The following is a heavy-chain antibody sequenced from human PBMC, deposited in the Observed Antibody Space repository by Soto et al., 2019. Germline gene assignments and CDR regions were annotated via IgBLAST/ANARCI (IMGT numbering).Heavy chain of an antibody. J-gene: IGHJ5*02. CDR3: ASLYCSSTSCYTWFDP. CDR2: TRNKANSYTT. D-gene: IGHD2-2*02. Sequence: AGGSLRLSCAASGFTFSDHYMDWVRQAPGKGLEWVGRTRNKANSYTTEYAASVKGRFTISRDDSKNSLYLQMNSLKTEDTAVYYCASLYCSSTSCYTWFDPWGQGTLATVSS. CDR1: GFTFSDHY. V-gene: IGHV3-72*01.